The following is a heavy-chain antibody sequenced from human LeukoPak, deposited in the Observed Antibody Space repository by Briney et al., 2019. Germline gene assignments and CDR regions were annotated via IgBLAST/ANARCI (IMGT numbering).Heavy chain of an antibody. V-gene: IGHV4-59*11. D-gene: IGHD3-3*01. Sequence: SETLSLTCSVSAGSISTPYWHWIRQSPGKGLEWIGFVFYGGMTNYNPSLKSRVTISLDTSKNQFSLKLISVTAADTAVYYCASGTVFGVITPQYFHYWGQGTRVTVSS. CDR1: AGSISTPY. CDR2: VFYGGMT. CDR3: ASGTVFGVITPQYFHY. J-gene: IGHJ4*02.